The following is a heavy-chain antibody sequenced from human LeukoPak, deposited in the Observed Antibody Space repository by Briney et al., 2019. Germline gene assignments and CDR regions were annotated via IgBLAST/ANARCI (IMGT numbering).Heavy chain of an antibody. V-gene: IGHV1-2*02. CDR2: INPDSGDT. CDR3: TRDLLGGSGTFDP. Sequence: GASVKVSCKASGYTFTGYYLHWVRQAPGQGLEWMGWINPDSGDTNYLQKFQGRVTVSRDTSINTAYMELSGLTSDDTAFYYCTRDLLGGSGTFDPWGQGTLVTVSS. J-gene: IGHJ5*02. D-gene: IGHD3-10*01. CDR1: GYTFTGYY.